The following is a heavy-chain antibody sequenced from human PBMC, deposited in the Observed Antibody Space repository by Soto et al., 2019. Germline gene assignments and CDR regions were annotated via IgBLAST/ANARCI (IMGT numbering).Heavy chain of an antibody. CDR1: GGSFSGYY. V-gene: IGHV4-34*01. CDR3: ARGSTLTGDPNDFDY. D-gene: IGHD7-27*01. CDR2: INHSGST. J-gene: IGHJ4*02. Sequence: SETLSLTCAVYGGSFSGYYWSWIRQPPGKGLEWIGEINHSGSTNYNPSLKSRVTISVDTSKNQFSLKLSSVTAADTAVYYCARGSTLTGDPNDFDYWGQGTLVTVSS.